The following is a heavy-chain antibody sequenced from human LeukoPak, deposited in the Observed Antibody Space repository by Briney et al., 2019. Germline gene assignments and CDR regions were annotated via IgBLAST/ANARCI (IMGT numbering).Heavy chain of an antibody. V-gene: IGHV3-23*01. J-gene: IGHJ4*02. D-gene: IGHD5-18*01. CDR3: AKDLRRGIQLWLDY. Sequence: PGGSLRPSCAASGFTFSGYAMSWVRQAPGKGLEWVSAISGSGGSTYYADSVKGRFTISRDNSKNTLYLQMNSLRAEDTAVYYCAKDLRRGIQLWLDYWGQGTLVTVSS. CDR2: ISGSGGST. CDR1: GFTFSGYA.